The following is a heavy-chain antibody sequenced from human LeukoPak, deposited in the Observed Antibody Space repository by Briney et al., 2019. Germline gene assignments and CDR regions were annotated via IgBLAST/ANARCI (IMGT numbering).Heavy chain of an antibody. D-gene: IGHD4-17*01. CDR2: ISDSGGST. J-gene: IGHJ2*01. CDR1: GFTFSSYA. Sequence: PGGSLRLSCAASGFTFSSYAMSWVRQAPGKGLEWVSTISDSGGSTYYADSVKGRFSISRDNSKNTLYLQMNYLRAEDTAVYYCAKDPRPTVTTPSYWYFDLWGRGTLVTVSS. CDR3: AKDPRPTVTTPSYWYFDL. V-gene: IGHV3-23*01.